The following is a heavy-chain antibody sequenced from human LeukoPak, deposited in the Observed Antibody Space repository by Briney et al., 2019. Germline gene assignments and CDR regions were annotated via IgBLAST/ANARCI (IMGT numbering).Heavy chain of an antibody. CDR2: FDPEDGET. CDR1: GYTLTELS. V-gene: IGHV1-24*01. Sequence: ASVKVSCKVSGYTLTELSTHWVRQAPGKGLEWMGGFDPEDGETIYAQKFQGRVTMTEDTSTDTAYMELSSLRSEDTAVYYCATRGYCSGGSCYDQYYFDYWGQGTLVTVSS. D-gene: IGHD2-15*01. CDR3: ATRGYCSGGSCYDQYYFDY. J-gene: IGHJ4*02.